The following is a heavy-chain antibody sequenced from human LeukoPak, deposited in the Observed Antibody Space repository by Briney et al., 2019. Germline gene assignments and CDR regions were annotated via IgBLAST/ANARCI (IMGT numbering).Heavy chain of an antibody. CDR1: GYTFTSYG. D-gene: IGHD3-3*01. Sequence: ASVKVSCKASGYTFTSYGISWVRQAPGQGLEWMGLISAYNGNTNYAHKLQGRVTMTTDTSTSTGNMELRSLRSDDTAVYYCARVWWFRGRFLEWRHGMEVWGQGTTVTVSS. CDR3: ARVWWFRGRFLEWRHGMEV. J-gene: IGHJ6*02. CDR2: ISAYNGNT. V-gene: IGHV1-18*01.